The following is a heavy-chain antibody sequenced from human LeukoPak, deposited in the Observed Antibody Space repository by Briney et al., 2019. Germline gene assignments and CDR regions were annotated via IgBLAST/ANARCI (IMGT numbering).Heavy chain of an antibody. CDR1: GVSISSGGYS. D-gene: IGHD3-10*01. J-gene: IGHJ6*02. CDR3: ARGGYYGSGSPGYYYYGMDV. V-gene: IGHV4-30-2*01. CDR2: IYHSGST. Sequence: SSQTLSLTCAVSGVSISSGGYSWSWIRQPPGKGLEWIGYIYHSGSTYYNPSLKSRVTISVDRSKNQFSLKLSSVTAADTAVYYCARGGYYGSGSPGYYYYGMDVWGQGTTVTVSS.